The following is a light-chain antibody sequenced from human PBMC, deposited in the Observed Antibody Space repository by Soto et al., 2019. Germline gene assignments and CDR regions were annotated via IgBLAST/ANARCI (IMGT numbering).Light chain of an antibody. CDR3: SSYTSTSTIV. Sequence: QSALTQPASMSGSPGQSITISCTGTSSDIGGYNYVSWYQQYPGKAPKLMIYEVNNRPLGVSNRFSGFKSGNTASLAISGLQADDEADYYCSSYTSTSTIVFGGGIKLTVL. J-gene: IGLJ2*01. CDR2: EVN. CDR1: SSDIGGYNY. V-gene: IGLV2-14*01.